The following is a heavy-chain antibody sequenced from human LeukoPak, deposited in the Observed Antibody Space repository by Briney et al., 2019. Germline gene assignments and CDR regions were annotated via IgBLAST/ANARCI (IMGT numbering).Heavy chain of an antibody. J-gene: IGHJ4*02. D-gene: IGHD6-25*01. CDR1: GDSISSSYY. CDR2: IYYSGST. CDR3: ARVVKQRALLHFDY. V-gene: IGHV4-39*07. Sequence: SETLSLTCTVSGDSISSSYYWAWIRQPPGKGLEWIGSIYYSGSTYYNPSLKSRVTISVDTSKNQFSLKLSSVTAADTAVYYCARVVKQRALLHFDYWGQGTLVTVSS.